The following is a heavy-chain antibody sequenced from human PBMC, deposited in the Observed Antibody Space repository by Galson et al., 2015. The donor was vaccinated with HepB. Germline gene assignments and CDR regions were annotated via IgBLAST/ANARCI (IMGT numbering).Heavy chain of an antibody. CDR3: ARWIAAANFFDY. D-gene: IGHD6-13*01. J-gene: IGHJ4*02. Sequence: SLRLSCAASGFTFSSYAMHWVRQAPGKGLEYVSAISSNGGSTYYANSVKGRFTISRDNSKNTLYLQMGSLRAEDMAVYYCARWIAAANFFDYWGQGTLVTVSS. CDR2: ISSNGGST. V-gene: IGHV3-64*01. CDR1: GFTFSSYA.